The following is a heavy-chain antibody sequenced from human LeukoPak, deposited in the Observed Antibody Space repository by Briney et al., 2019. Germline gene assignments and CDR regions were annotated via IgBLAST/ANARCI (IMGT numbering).Heavy chain of an antibody. J-gene: IGHJ6*04. CDR2: IEGDGTGT. Sequence: PGGSLRLSCAASGFTFSDNWMHWVRQAPGKGLVWVSRIEGDGTGTVYADSVKGRFTISRDNAKNTLYLQMNSLRAEDTAMYYCTRDYYYRMDVWGKGTTVTVSS. V-gene: IGHV3-74*01. CDR1: GFTFSDNW. CDR3: TRDYYYRMDV.